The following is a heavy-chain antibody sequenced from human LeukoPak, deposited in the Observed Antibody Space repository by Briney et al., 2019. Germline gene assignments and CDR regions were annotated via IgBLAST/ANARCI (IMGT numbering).Heavy chain of an antibody. Sequence: SETLSLTCPVSGGPIRSYYWTWLRQPPGKGLEWIGHIYYTGSTTYNPSLKSRVTISVDTSKNQFSLKLTSVTAADTAVYYCARGPAAGIDTGHYDYWGQGTLVTVSS. CDR3: ARGPAAGIDTGHYDY. J-gene: IGHJ4*02. V-gene: IGHV4-59*01. CDR2: IYYTGST. CDR1: GGPIRSYY. D-gene: IGHD6-13*01.